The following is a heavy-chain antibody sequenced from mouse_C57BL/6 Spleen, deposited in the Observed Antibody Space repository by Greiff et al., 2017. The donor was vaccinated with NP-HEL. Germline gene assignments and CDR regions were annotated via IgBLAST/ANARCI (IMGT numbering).Heavy chain of an antibody. CDR2: ISDGGSYT. Sequence: EVKLVESGGGLVKPGGSLKLSCAASGFTFSSYAMSWVRQTPEKRLEWVATISDGGSYTYYPENVKGRFTISRDNAKNNLYLQMSHLKSEDTAMYYCARDLWSYAMDYWGQGTSVTVSS. J-gene: IGHJ4*01. CDR3: ARDLWSYAMDY. CDR1: GFTFSSYA. V-gene: IGHV5-4*01. D-gene: IGHD1-1*02.